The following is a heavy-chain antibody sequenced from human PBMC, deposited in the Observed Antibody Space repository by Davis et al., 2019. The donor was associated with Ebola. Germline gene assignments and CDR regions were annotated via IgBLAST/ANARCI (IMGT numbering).Heavy chain of an antibody. V-gene: IGHV3-23*01. D-gene: IGHD3-22*01. J-gene: IGHJ4*02. CDR1: GFTFSSYA. CDR3: ANRDSSGYPYYFDY. Sequence: PGGSLRLSCAAPGFTFSSYAMSWVRQAPGKGLEWVSAISGSGGSTYYADSVKGRFTISRDNSKNTLYLQMNSLRAEDTAVYYRANRDSSGYPYYFDYWGQGTLVTVSS. CDR2: ISGSGGST.